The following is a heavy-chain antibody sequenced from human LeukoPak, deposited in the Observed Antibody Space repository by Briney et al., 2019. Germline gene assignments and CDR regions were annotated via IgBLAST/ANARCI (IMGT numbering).Heavy chain of an antibody. CDR2: ITSSSSTI. CDR3: AREELWFGELRRSLAFDI. D-gene: IGHD3-10*01. Sequence: GGSLRLSCAASGFTFSSFDMNWVRQAPGKGLEWVSYITSSSSTIYYADSVKGRFAISRDNSKNTLYLQMNSLRAEDTAVYYCAREELWFGELRRSLAFDIWGQGTMVTVSS. CDR1: GFTFSSFD. J-gene: IGHJ3*02. V-gene: IGHV3-48*01.